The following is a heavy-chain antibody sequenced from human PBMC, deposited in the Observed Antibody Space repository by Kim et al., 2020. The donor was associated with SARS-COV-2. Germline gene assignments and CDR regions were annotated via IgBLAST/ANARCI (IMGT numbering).Heavy chain of an antibody. CDR1: GYTFTSYA. CDR2: INAGNGNT. Sequence: ASVKVSCKASGYTFTSYAMHWVRQAPGQRLEWMGWINAGNGNTKYSQKFQGRVTITRDTSASTAYMELSSLRSEDTAVYYCARGEGAVVPAAQFDYWGQGTLVTVSS. J-gene: IGHJ4*02. V-gene: IGHV1-3*01. D-gene: IGHD2-2*01. CDR3: ARGEGAVVPAAQFDY.